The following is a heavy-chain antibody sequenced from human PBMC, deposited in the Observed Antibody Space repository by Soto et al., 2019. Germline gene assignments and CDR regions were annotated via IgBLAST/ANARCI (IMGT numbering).Heavy chain of an antibody. V-gene: IGHV3-23*01. J-gene: IGHJ4*02. Sequence: TGGSMRLSCAASGFPFSSYAMSWVRQAAGKGREWVSAISGSGGSTYYADSVKGRFTISRDNSKNTLYLQMNSLRAEDTAVYSCAKDPRYYDYFWGGYWGYWGQGTLVTVSS. D-gene: IGHD3-16*01. CDR2: ISGSGGST. CDR3: AKDPRYYDYFWGGYWGY. CDR1: GFPFSSYA.